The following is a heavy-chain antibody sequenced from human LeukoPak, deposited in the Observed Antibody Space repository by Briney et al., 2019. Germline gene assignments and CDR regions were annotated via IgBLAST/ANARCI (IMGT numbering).Heavy chain of an antibody. J-gene: IGHJ6*02. V-gene: IGHV3-21*01. CDR2: ISSSSSYI. D-gene: IGHD3-10*01. Sequence: GGSLRFSCAASGFTFSSYSMNWARQAPGKGLEWVSSISSSSSYIYYADSVKGRFTISRDNAKNSLYLQMNSLRAEDTAVYYCARDPGDGMDVWGQGTTVTVSS. CDR3: ARDPGDGMDV. CDR1: GFTFSSYS.